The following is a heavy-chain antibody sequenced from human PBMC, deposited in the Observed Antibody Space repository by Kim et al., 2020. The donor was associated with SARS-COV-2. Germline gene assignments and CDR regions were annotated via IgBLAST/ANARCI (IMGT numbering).Heavy chain of an antibody. J-gene: IGHJ4*02. D-gene: IGHD3-22*01. CDR1: GGSISNSFNY. CDR2: VYHSGST. Sequence: SETLSLTCTVSGGSISNSFNYWGWIRQRPGKGLEWIGSVYHSGSTYHSPSLKSRVTVSVDTSKNQFSLKVTSVTAADTAVYFCARLPHDSSGYVDCWGQGILVTVSS. V-gene: IGHV4-39*01. CDR3: ARLPHDSSGYVDC.